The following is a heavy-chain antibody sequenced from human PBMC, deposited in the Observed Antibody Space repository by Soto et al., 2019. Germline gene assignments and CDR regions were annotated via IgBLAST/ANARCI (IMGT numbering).Heavy chain of an antibody. V-gene: IGHV4-39*02. J-gene: IGHJ4*02. D-gene: IGHD1-7*01. Sequence: SETLSLTCTVSGGSISSSSYYWGWIRQPPGKGLEWIGSIYYSGSTYYNPSLKSRVTISVDTSKNQFSLKLSSVTAADTAVYYCARERTGTTEKFLDYWGQGTLVTVSS. CDR2: IYYSGST. CDR3: ARERTGTTEKFLDY. CDR1: GGSISSSSYY.